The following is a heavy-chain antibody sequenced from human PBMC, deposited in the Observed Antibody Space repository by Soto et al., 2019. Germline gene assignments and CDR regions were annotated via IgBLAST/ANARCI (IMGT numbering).Heavy chain of an antibody. CDR2: ISGYNGNT. D-gene: IGHD6-6*01. CDR1: GYTFSTYG. Sequence: ASVKVSCKASGYTFSTYGISWVRQAPGQGLEWMGWISGYNGNTNYAQKFQGRVTMTTDTSTSTAYMELRSLRSDDTAVYYCARDSVPNWFDPWGQGTLVTVSS. CDR3: ARDSVPNWFDP. V-gene: IGHV1-18*01. J-gene: IGHJ5*02.